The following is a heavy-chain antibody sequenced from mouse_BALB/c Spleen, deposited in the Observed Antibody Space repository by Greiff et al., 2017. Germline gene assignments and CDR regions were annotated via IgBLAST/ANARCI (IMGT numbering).Heavy chain of an antibody. CDR3: ATGTFAY. J-gene: IGHJ3*01. D-gene: IGHD4-1*01. CDR1: GYSITSDYA. CDR2: ISYSGST. Sequence: EVQLQQSGPGLVKPSQSLSLTCTVTGYSITSDYAWNWIRQFPGNKLEWMGYISYSGSTSYNPSLKSRISITRDTSKNQFFLQLNSVTTEDTATYYCATGTFAYWGQGTLVTVSA. V-gene: IGHV3-2*02.